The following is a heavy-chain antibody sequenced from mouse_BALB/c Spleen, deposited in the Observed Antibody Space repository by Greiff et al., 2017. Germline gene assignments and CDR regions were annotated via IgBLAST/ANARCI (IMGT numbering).Heavy chain of an antibody. CDR1: GYAFSSYW. J-gene: IGHJ1*01. CDR2: IDPYYGGT. Sequence: VQLQQSGAELVRPGSSVKISCKASGYAFSSYWMNWVKQRPGQGLEWIGNIDPYYGGTSYNQKFKGKATLTVDKSSSTAYMQLKSLTSEDSAVYYCARSRFGLPDYFDVWGAGTTVTVSS. CDR3: ARSRFGLPDYFDV. V-gene: IGHV1-80*01.